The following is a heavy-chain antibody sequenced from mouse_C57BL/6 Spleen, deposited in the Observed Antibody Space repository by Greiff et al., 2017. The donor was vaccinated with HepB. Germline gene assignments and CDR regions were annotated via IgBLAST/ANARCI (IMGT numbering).Heavy chain of an antibody. CDR2: IYPGSGNT. CDR3: ARGLRLGAMDY. CDR1: GYTFTDYY. Sequence: VQLQESGAELVRPGASVKLSCKASGYTFTDYYINWVKQRPGQGLEWIARIYPGSGNTYYNEKFKGKATLTAEKSSSTAYMQLSSLTSEDSAVYFCARGLRLGAMDYWGQGTSVTVSS. J-gene: IGHJ4*01. V-gene: IGHV1-76*01. D-gene: IGHD3-2*02.